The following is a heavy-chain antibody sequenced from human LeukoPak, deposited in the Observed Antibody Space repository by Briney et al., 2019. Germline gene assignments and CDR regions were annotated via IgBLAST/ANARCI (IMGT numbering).Heavy chain of an antibody. CDR3: ARGLSSDY. CDR2: IYYSGST. CDR1: GGSISSHY. J-gene: IGHJ4*02. V-gene: IGHV4-59*11. D-gene: IGHD2/OR15-2a*01. Sequence: SETLSLTCTVSGGSISSHYWSWIRQPPGKGLEWIGYIYYSGSTNYHPSLKSRVTISVDTSKNQFSLKLSSVTAADTAVYYCARGLSSDYWGQGTLVTVSS.